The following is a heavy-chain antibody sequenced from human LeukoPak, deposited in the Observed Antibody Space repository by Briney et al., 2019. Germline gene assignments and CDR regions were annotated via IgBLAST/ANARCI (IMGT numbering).Heavy chain of an antibody. CDR2: IFGSGGSA. D-gene: IGHD6-19*01. J-gene: IGHJ4*02. CDR1: GFTFNSYA. CDR3: AKTATGYSSGHYPGWPVDY. Sequence: GGSLRLSCAASGFTFNSYAMYWVRQAPGKGLEWVSGIFGSGGSAHYADSVKGRFAVSRDNSKNRVYLQMNSLRAEDTAVYYCAKTATGYSSGHYPGWPVDYWGQGTLVTVSS. V-gene: IGHV3-23*01.